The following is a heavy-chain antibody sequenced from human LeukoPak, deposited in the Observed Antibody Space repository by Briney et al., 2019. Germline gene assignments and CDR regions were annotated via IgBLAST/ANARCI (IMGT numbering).Heavy chain of an antibody. CDR1: GGSFSGYY. CDR2: INHSGST. D-gene: IGHD3-10*01. V-gene: IGHV4-34*01. CDR3: ARARITMARGVMQYYYYYYGMDV. J-gene: IGHJ6*02. Sequence: SETLSLTCAVYGGSFSGYYWSWIRQPPGKGLEWIGEINHSGSTNYNPSLKSRVTISVDTSKNQFSLKLSSVTAADTAVYYCARARITMARGVMQYYYYYYGMDVWGQGTTVTVSS.